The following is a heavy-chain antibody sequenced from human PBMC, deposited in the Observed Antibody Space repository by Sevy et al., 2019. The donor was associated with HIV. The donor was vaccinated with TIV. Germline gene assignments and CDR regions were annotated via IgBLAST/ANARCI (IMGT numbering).Heavy chain of an antibody. Sequence: GGSLRLSCAASGLSFTSAWMSWVRQAPGKGLEWVGRIKSKTDGERTDYPAPVRGRSTISRDASNNTLYLQMNSLETEDTAFYYCTTTLSTAHYMVVWGQGTTVTVSS. D-gene: IGHD2-2*01. CDR1: GLSFTSAW. CDR3: TTTLSTAHYMVV. V-gene: IGHV3-15*01. CDR2: IKSKTDGERT. J-gene: IGHJ6*02.